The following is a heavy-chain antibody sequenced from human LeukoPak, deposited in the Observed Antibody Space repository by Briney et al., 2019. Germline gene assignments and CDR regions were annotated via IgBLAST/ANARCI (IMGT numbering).Heavy chain of an antibody. Sequence: PGGSLRLSCAASGFTFSSYAMHWVRQAPGKGLEWVAVISYDGSNKYYADSVKGRFTISRDNSKNTLYLQMNSLRAEDTAVYYCARGELLWFGELVDYWGQGTLVTVSS. V-gene: IGHV3-30*04. J-gene: IGHJ4*02. CDR1: GFTFSSYA. D-gene: IGHD3-10*01. CDR2: ISYDGSNK. CDR3: ARGELLWFGELVDY.